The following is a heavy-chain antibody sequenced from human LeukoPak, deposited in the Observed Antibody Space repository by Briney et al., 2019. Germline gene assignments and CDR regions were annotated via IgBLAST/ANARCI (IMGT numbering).Heavy chain of an antibody. Sequence: GGSLRLSCAASGFTVSSNYMSWVRQAPGKGLEWVSVIYSGGSTYYADSVKGRFTISRDNSKNTLYLQMNSLRAEDTAVYYCARDGGGKSDYYYYMDVWGKGTTVTISS. D-gene: IGHD1-1*01. CDR1: GFTVSSNY. CDR2: IYSGGST. J-gene: IGHJ6*03. V-gene: IGHV3-66*01. CDR3: ARDGGGKSDYYYYMDV.